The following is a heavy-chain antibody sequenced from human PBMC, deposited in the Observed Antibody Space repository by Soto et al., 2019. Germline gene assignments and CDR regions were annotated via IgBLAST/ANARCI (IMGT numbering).Heavy chain of an antibody. Sequence: QVQLQQWGAGPLRPLKTLSLTGGVSGGSSVGYYWPWIRQSPGKGLEWIGEINDRGSINYNPSLKSRVSISVDTSKNHYSLNLRSVTAADTAVYYCARESHDILTGPPWVWYFDLWGRGTLVTVSS. CDR3: ARESHDILTGPPWVWYFDL. D-gene: IGHD3-9*01. V-gene: IGHV4-34*01. J-gene: IGHJ2*01. CDR1: GGSSVGYY. CDR2: INDRGSI.